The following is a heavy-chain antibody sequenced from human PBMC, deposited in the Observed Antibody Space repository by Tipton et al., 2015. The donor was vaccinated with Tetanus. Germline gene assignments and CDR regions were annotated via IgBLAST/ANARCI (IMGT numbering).Heavy chain of an antibody. V-gene: IGHV4-30-2*01. CDR2: TYHTGGT. J-gene: IGHJ4*02. D-gene: IGHD1-1*01. CDR1: GVSIRNGGYS. Sequence: TLSLTCAVSGVSIRNGGYSRNWIRQPAGKGLEWIGYTYHTGGTYYNPSLKSRVTISVDRSSDQFSLRLTSVTAADTAIYYCVRAPYNSPGKYYFDYWGQGTLVTVSS. CDR3: VRAPYNSPGKYYFDY.